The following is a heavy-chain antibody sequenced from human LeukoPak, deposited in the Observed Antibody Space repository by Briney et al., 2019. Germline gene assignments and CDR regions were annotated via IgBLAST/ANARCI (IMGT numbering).Heavy chain of an antibody. CDR1: GGSFSGYY. Sequence: SETLSLTCAVYGGSFSGYYWSWIRQPPGKGLEWMGEINHSGSTNYNPSLKSRVTISVDTSKNQFSLKLSSVTAADTAVYYCATTSVVPAAYGYYFDYWGQGTLVTVSS. J-gene: IGHJ4*02. D-gene: IGHD2-2*01. V-gene: IGHV4-34*01. CDR3: ATTSVVPAAYGYYFDY. CDR2: INHSGST.